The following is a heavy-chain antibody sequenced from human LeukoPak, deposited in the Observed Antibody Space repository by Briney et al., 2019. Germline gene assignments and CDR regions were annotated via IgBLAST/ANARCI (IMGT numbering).Heavy chain of an antibody. CDR3: AKSDYYDSSGYYYGSDY. Sequence: GGSLRLSCAASGFTFSSYAMTWVRQAPGKGLEWVSGISGSGGSTYYADSVKGRFTISRDDSKNTLYVQMNSLRAEDTAVYYCAKSDYYDSSGYYYGSDYWGQGTLVTVSS. CDR1: GFTFSSYA. D-gene: IGHD3-22*01. J-gene: IGHJ4*02. V-gene: IGHV3-23*01. CDR2: ISGSGGST.